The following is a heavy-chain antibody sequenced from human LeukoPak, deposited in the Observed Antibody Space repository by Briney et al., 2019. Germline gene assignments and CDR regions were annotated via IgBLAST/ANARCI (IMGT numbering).Heavy chain of an antibody. CDR2: IYSGGST. V-gene: IGHV3-53*01. Sequence: GGSLRLSCAVSGFTFSSYAMSWVRQAPGKGLEWVSVIYSGGSTFYADSVEGRFTISRDNSNNTLYLQTNSLRAEDTAMYYCAREYYDNSGGEDAFDIWGPGTMVTVSS. J-gene: IGHJ3*02. CDR1: GFTFSSYA. D-gene: IGHD3-22*01. CDR3: AREYYDNSGGEDAFDI.